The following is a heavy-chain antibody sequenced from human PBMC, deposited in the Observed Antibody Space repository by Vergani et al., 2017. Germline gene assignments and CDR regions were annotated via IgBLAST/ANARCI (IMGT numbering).Heavy chain of an antibody. D-gene: IGHD3-22*01. CDR3: EGTQPYYYDSSGYSPAYNWFDP. V-gene: IGHV1-69*18. CDR2: IIPIFGTA. J-gene: IGHJ5*02. Sequence: QVQLVQSGAEVKKPGSSVKVSCKASGGTFSSYAISWVRQAPGQGLEWMGRIIPIFGTANNAQKFQGRVTITADESTRTAYMVLSSLRSEDTAVYYWEGTQPYYYDSSGYSPAYNWFDPWGQGTLVTVSS. CDR1: GGTFSSYA.